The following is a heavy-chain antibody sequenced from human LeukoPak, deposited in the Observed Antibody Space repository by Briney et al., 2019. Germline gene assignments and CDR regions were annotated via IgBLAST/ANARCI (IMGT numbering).Heavy chain of an antibody. J-gene: IGHJ6*02. Sequence: SVKVSCKASGNSISNYAVSWVRQAPGQGFEWTGGIIPIFGTADYAQKFQGRVTITADQSTSTTYMALSSLRSEDTATYYCTTRACHAGGCSSSFYYYYGLHFWGQGTTVSVSS. V-gene: IGHV1-69*13. D-gene: IGHD3-16*01. CDR2: IIPIFGTA. CDR1: GNSISNYA. CDR3: TTRACHAGGCSSSFYYYYGLHF.